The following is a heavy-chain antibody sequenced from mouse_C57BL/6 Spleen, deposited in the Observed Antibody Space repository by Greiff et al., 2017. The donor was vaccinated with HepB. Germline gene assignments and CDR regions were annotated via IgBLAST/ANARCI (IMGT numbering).Heavy chain of an antibody. V-gene: IGHV5-17*01. CDR2: ISSGSSTI. Sequence: EVMLVESGGGLVKPGGSLKLSCAASGFTFSDYGMHWVRQAPEKGLEWVAYISSGSSTIYYADTVKGRFTITRDNAKNTLFLQITSLRSEDTAMYYGVRSRTNYGYDGAWFAYWGQGTLVTVSA. CDR1: GFTFSDYG. J-gene: IGHJ3*01. D-gene: IGHD2-2*01. CDR3: VRSRTNYGYDGAWFAY.